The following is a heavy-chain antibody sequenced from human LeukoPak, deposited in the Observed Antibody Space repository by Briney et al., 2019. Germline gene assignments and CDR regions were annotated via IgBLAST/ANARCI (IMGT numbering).Heavy chain of an antibody. D-gene: IGHD6-19*01. CDR3: AKLRLYSSGWYYFDY. CDR1: GFTFRSYA. CDR2: ISGSGGST. J-gene: IGHJ4*02. Sequence: GGSLRLSCAASGFTFRSYAMRWVRQAPGKGLEWVSAISGSGGSTYYADSVKGRFTISRDNSKNTLYLQMNSLRAEDTAVYYCAKLRLYSSGWYYFDYWGQGTLVTVSS. V-gene: IGHV3-23*01.